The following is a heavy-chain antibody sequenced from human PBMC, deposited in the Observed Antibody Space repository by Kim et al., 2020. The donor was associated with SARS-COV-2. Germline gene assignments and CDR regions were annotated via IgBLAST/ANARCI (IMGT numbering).Heavy chain of an antibody. D-gene: IGHD2-15*01. CDR3: ARDSRVVVVAATLDYYYYYGMDV. V-gene: IGHV3-7*03. CDR1: GFTFSSYW. J-gene: IGHJ6*02. Sequence: GGSLRLSCAASGFTFSSYWMSWVRQAPGKGLESVANIKQDGSEKYYVDSVKGRFTISRDNAKNSLYLQMNSLRAEDTAVYYCARDSRVVVVAATLDYYYYYGMDVWGQGTTVTVSS. CDR2: IKQDGSEK.